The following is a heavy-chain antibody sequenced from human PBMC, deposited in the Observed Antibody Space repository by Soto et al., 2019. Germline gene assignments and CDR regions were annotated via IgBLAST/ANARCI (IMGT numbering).Heavy chain of an antibody. J-gene: IGHJ4*02. V-gene: IGHV4-39*01. D-gene: IGHD2-2*01. CDR3: ARVVPLQYYFDY. CDR1: EGTFISRGDY. Sequence: SEAQSLSYTVSEGTFISRGDYWGWISQPPGRGREWIGSIYYSGSTYYNPSLKSRVTISVDTSKSQFSLKLYSVTAADTAVYYCARVVPLQYYFDYWGQGTLVTVSS. CDR2: IYYSGST.